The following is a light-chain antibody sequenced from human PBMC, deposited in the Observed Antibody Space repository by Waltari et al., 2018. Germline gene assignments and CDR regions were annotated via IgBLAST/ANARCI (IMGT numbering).Light chain of an antibody. V-gene: IGKV4-1*01. CDR3: QHYYDSSLT. CDR1: QSLLYSSNNKNY. Sequence: DIVMTQSPDSLAVSLGERATIYCKSSQSLLYSSNNKNYLAWYQQKPVQPPKLLIDWASTRQSWVPDRFSGSGSWSDFTLTISSLQAEDVAVYYCQHYYDSSLTFGGGTKVQIK. CDR2: WAS. J-gene: IGKJ4*01.